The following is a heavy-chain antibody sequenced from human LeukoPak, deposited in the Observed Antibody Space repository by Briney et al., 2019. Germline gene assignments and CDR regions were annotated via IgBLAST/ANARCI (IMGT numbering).Heavy chain of an antibody. D-gene: IGHD5-24*01. CDR3: ARGVMATIVQFDY. Sequence: PSGTLSLTCAVSGGSISSSNWWSWVRQPPGKGLEWIGEIYHSGSTNYNPSLKSRVTISVDTSKNQFSLKLSSVTAADTAVYYCARGVMATIVQFDYWGQGTLVTVSS. J-gene: IGHJ4*02. CDR1: GGSISSSNW. CDR2: IYHSGST. V-gene: IGHV4-4*02.